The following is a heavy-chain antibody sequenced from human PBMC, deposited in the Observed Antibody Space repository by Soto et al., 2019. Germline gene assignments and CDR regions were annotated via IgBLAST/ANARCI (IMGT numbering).Heavy chain of an antibody. Sequence: EVQLVESGGGLVQPGGSLRLSCVTSGFTFSNYWMTWVRQAPGKGLEWVANIRQDGGQKYYVDSVKGRFTLSRDNAKNSLYLQMNSLRAEDTAIYYCARVSYWTGQTDYYYYYMDVWGKGTTVTVSS. D-gene: IGHD2-8*02. J-gene: IGHJ6*03. CDR3: ARVSYWTGQTDYYYYYMDV. CDR1: GFTFSNYW. V-gene: IGHV3-7*01. CDR2: IRQDGGQK.